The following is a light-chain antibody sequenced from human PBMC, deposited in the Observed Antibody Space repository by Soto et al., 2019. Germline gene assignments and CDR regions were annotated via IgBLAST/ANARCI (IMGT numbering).Light chain of an antibody. V-gene: IGKV1-9*01. Sequence: IQLTKHQSSLSASVGDRVTITCRASHDISSYLGLDQQKPGNAPKLLIYAASTLQRAVPSRFSGSGSGTDFALTISILQPEDFASYECQEGSTLITFGEGTKVDIK. CDR3: QEGSTLIT. CDR2: AAS. J-gene: IGKJ4*01. CDR1: HDISSY.